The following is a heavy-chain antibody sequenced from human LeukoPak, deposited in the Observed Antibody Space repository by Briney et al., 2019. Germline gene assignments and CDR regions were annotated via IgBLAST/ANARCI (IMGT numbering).Heavy chain of an antibody. CDR3: ARQVYSSGWPGAFDI. V-gene: IGHV4-39*01. CDR1: GGSISNKNYY. D-gene: IGHD6-19*01. J-gene: IGHJ3*02. Sequence: SETLSLTCTVSGGSISNKNYYWDWIRQPPGKGLEWIGSIYHSGSTYYNPSLKSRITIYVDTSKNQLSLKLSSVTAADTAVYYCARQVYSSGWPGAFDIWGQGTMVTVSS. CDR2: IYHSGST.